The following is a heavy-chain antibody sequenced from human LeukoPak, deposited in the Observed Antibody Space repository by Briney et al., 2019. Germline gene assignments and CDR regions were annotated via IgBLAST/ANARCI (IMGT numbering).Heavy chain of an antibody. V-gene: IGHV1-2*02. CDR3: ARDIGRCGVDWAFDI. Sequence: GASVKVSCKASGYTFTGYYMHWVRQAPGQGLEWMGWINPNSGGTNYAQKFQGRVTMTRDTSISTAYMELSRLRSDDTAVYYCARDIGRCGVDWAFDIWGQGTMVTVSS. J-gene: IGHJ3*02. CDR1: GYTFTGYY. CDR2: INPNSGGT. D-gene: IGHD2-21*02.